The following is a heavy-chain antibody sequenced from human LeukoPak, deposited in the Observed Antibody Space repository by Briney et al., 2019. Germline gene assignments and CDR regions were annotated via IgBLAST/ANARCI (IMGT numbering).Heavy chain of an antibody. V-gene: IGHV4-34*01. CDR2: INHSGST. CDR1: GGSFSGYY. J-gene: IGHJ3*02. Sequence: SETLSLTCAVYGGSFSGYYWSWIRQPPGKGLEWIGEINHSGSTNYNPSPKSRVTISVDTSKNQFSLKLSSVTAADTAVYYCARNRRYDFWSGYSLDAFDIWGQGTMVTVSS. D-gene: IGHD3-3*01. CDR3: ARNRRYDFWSGYSLDAFDI.